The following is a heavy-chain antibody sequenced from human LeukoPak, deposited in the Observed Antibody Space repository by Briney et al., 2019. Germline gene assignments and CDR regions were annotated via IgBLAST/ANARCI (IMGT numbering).Heavy chain of an antibody. CDR2: IYYSGST. V-gene: IGHV4-39*07. Sequence: GSLRLSCAASGFTFSSHAMSWVSQAPGKGLEWIGSIYYSGSTYYNPSLKSRVTISVDTSKNQFSLKLSSVTAADTAVYYCARAGRFGPYGMDVWGQGTTVTVSS. D-gene: IGHD3-10*01. CDR1: GFTFSSHAM. J-gene: IGHJ6*02. CDR3: ARAGRFGPYGMDV.